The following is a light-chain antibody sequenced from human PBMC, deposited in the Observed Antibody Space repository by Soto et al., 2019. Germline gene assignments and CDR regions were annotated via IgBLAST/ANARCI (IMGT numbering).Light chain of an antibody. CDR1: QSVIRY. V-gene: IGKV3-11*01. CDR2: DAS. Sequence: DIVFTKSPATLSRSPGERATLSCRASQSVIRYLAWYQQRPGQAPRLLIYDASYRATGIPARFSGSGSGTDFTLTISSLEPEDFAVYYCQQRFNWPWTFGQGTKVDIK. J-gene: IGKJ1*01. CDR3: QQRFNWPWT.